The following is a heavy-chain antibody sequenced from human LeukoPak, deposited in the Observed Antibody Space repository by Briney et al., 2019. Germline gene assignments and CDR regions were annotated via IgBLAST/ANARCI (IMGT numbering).Heavy chain of an antibody. D-gene: IGHD3-22*01. CDR2: IYSGGST. Sequence: GGSLRLSCAASGSTFSNYWMSWVRQAPGKGLEWVSVIYSGGSTYYADSVKGRFTISRDNSKNTLYLQMNSLRAEDTAVYYCAKGSSGYYYPRWFDPWGQGTLVTVSS. CDR3: AKGSSGYYYPRWFDP. V-gene: IGHV3-53*01. CDR1: GSTFSNYW. J-gene: IGHJ5*02.